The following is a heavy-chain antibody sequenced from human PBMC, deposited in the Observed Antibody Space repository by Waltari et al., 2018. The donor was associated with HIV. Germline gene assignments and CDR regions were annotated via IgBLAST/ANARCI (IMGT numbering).Heavy chain of an antibody. CDR3: ARDRGDSFFPY. CDR1: GYTVSSNY. CDR2: IYSGGST. D-gene: IGHD5-18*01. J-gene: IGHJ4*02. V-gene: IGHV3-53*01. Sequence: EVQLVQSGGGLIQPGGYLSLSCAASGYTVSSNYMSWVRPAPGQGLEWVSVIYSGGSTFYADSVQGRFTISRDNAKNTLFLQLNSLRAEDTAVYYCARDRGDSFFPYWGQGTLVTVSS.